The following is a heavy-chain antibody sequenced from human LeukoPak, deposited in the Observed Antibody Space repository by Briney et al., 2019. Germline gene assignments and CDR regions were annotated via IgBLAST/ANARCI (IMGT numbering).Heavy chain of an antibody. D-gene: IGHD4-17*01. V-gene: IGHV3-7*03. Sequence: IKYDGSEEHYVDSVKGRFTISRDNVKNSLYLQMNGLRAEDTAVYYCARDKTSVTTFGYWGQGTLVTVSS. CDR3: ARDKTSVTTFGY. CDR2: IKYDGSEE. J-gene: IGHJ4*02.